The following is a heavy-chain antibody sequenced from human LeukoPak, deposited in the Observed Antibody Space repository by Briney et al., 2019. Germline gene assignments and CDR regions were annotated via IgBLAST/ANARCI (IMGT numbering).Heavy chain of an antibody. CDR1: GYTLTELS. D-gene: IGHD6-19*01. Sequence: ASVNVSCKVSGYTLTELSMHWVRQAPGKGLEWMGGFDPEDGEAIYAQKFQGRVTMTEDTSTDTAYMELSSLRSEDTAVYYCATDLISSGWSIFDYWGQGTLVTVSS. CDR2: FDPEDGEA. CDR3: ATDLISSGWSIFDY. V-gene: IGHV1-24*01. J-gene: IGHJ4*02.